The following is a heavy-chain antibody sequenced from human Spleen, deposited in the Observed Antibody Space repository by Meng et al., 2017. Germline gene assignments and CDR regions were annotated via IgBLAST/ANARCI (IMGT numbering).Heavy chain of an antibody. Sequence: VQVVESGVCVFQPGRSLRLSCAASGFTFSTDGINWVRQAPGKGLEWVAVIWYDGRNKYYADSVKGRFTISRDNSKNTLYLQMNSLRAEDTAVYYCARDFAGYSDYWGQGTLVTVSS. CDR3: ARDFAGYSDY. J-gene: IGHJ4*02. D-gene: IGHD6-13*01. CDR1: GFTFSTDG. V-gene: IGHV3-33*01. CDR2: IWYDGRNK.